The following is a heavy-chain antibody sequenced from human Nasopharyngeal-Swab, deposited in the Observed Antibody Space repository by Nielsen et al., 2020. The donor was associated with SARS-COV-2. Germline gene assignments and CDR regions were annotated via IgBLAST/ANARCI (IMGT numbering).Heavy chain of an antibody. J-gene: IGHJ4*02. CDR3: ARESGGWLQLRYFDY. D-gene: IGHD5-24*01. Sequence: GESLKISCAASGFTFSDYYMSWIRQAPGKGPEWVSYISSSDNTIYYADSVKGRFTLSRDNAKNSLYLQMNSLRAEDTAVYYCARESGGWLQLRYFDYWGQGTLVTVSS. CDR2: ISSSDNTI. CDR1: GFTFSDYY. V-gene: IGHV3-11*01.